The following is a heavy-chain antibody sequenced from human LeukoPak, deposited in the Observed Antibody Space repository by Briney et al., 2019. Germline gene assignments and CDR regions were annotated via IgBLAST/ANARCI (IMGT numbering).Heavy chain of an antibody. CDR2: ISGSGGST. CDR1: GFTFSSYA. Sequence: GGSLRLSCAASGFTFSSYAMSWVRQAPGKGLEWVSAISGSGGSTYYADSVKGRFTISRDNAKNSLYLQMNSLSAEDTAVYYCARDRDFDFWGQGTLVTVSS. V-gene: IGHV3-23*01. J-gene: IGHJ4*02. CDR3: ARDRDFDF.